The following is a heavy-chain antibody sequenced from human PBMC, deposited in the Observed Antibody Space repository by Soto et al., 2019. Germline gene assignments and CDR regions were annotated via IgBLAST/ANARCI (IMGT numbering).Heavy chain of an antibody. Sequence: GGSLRLSCAASGFTFSSYEMNWVRQAPGKGLEWVSYISSSGSTIYYADSVKGRFTISRDNAKNSLYLQMNSLRAEDTAVYYCARADEGYGDYVLDYWGQGTLVTVSS. J-gene: IGHJ4*02. D-gene: IGHD4-17*01. CDR2: ISSSGSTI. CDR3: ARADEGYGDYVLDY. CDR1: GFTFSSYE. V-gene: IGHV3-48*03.